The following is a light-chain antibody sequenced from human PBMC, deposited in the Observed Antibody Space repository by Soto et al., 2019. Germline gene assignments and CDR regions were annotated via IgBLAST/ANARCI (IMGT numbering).Light chain of an antibody. J-gene: IGKJ1*01. CDR3: QQSYSFPTT. CDR2: AAS. CDR1: QSISSY. Sequence: DIQMTQSPSSLSASVGDRITITCRASQSISSYLNWYQQKVGKAPKLLIYAASSLQSGVPSRFSGSGSGTDFTLTISSLQPEDFATYYCQQSYSFPTTFGQGTKVEIK. V-gene: IGKV1-39*01.